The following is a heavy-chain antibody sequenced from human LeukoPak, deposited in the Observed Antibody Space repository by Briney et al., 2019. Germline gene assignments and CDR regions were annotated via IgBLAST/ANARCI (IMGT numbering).Heavy chain of an antibody. CDR1: GGSISSSSYY. D-gene: IGHD6-19*01. V-gene: IGHV4-39*07. Sequence: SSETLSLTCTVSGGSISSSSYYWGWIRQPPGKGLEWIGSIYYSGSTWSSLKSRVTISIDTSKNKFSLKLSSVTAADTAVYYCARAYRSGWGLPQDDYWGQGTLVTVSS. CDR3: ARAYRSGWGLPQDDY. CDR2: IYYSGST. J-gene: IGHJ4*02.